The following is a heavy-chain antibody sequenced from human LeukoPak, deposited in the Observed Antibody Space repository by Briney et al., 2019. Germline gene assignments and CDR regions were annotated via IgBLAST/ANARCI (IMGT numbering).Heavy chain of an antibody. CDR2: ISSSSSYI. V-gene: IGHV3-21*01. D-gene: IGHD3-22*01. CDR3: ARETGYYSNWFDP. CDR1: GFTFSSYS. J-gene: IGHJ5*02. Sequence: GGSLRPSCAASGFTFSSYSMNWVRQAPGKGLEWVSSISSSSSYIYYADSVKGRFTISRDNAKNSLYLQMNSLRAEDTAVYYCARETGYYSNWFDPWGQGTLVTVSS.